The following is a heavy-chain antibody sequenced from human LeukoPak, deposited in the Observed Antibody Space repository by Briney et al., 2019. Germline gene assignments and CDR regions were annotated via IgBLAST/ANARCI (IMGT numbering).Heavy chain of an antibody. Sequence: SETLSLTCTVSGGSISSYYWSWIRQPPGKGLEWIGYIYYSGSTNYNPSLKSRVTILVDTSKNQFSLKLRSVTAADTAVYYCARRARTSDYHYYMDVWGRGTTVTVSS. CDR3: ARRARTSDYHYYMDV. D-gene: IGHD6-6*01. CDR2: IYYSGST. J-gene: IGHJ6*03. CDR1: GGSISSYY. V-gene: IGHV4-59*08.